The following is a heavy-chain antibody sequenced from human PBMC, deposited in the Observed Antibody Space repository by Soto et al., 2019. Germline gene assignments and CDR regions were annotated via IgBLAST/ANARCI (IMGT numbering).Heavy chain of an antibody. CDR2: IIPIFGTE. D-gene: IGHD3-3*01. J-gene: IGHJ4*01. CDR1: GGAFLSYA. CDR3: ATGCWSGPIAHYFDY. Sequence: SVKVSCKAFGGAFLSYASSLLRQAPGQGLEWMGWIIPIFGTENYAQNYQDRFTFTADKSTTTAYMEVRRLSSEDTAVYYCATGCWSGPIAHYFDYWGQGTLVTVS. V-gene: IGHV1-69*06.